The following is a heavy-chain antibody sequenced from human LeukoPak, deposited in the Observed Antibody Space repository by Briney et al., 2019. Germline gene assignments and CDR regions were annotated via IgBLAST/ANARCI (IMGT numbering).Heavy chain of an antibody. Sequence: PGGSLRLSCAASGFTFSSYSMSWVRQAPGKGLEWVSSISSTSSYIYYGDSVKGRFTISRDNAKNSLYLQMNSLRGEDTAVYYCARNRGNYYDGSGYYGYWGQGTLVTVSS. CDR2: ISSTSSYI. D-gene: IGHD3-22*01. V-gene: IGHV3-21*01. J-gene: IGHJ4*02. CDR3: ARNRGNYYDGSGYYGY. CDR1: GFTFSSYS.